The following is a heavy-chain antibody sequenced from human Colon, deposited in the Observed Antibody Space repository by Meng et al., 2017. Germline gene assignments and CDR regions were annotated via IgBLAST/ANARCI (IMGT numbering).Heavy chain of an antibody. J-gene: IGHJ4*02. CDR3: AGSLHGGNSAFEF. CDR2: ISGTSQSK. V-gene: IGHV3-11*01. Sequence: QVHLVESGGGFVKPGGSLSLSCAASGFYFSDYYMTWIRQAPGKGPEWLSYISGTSQSKYYADSVKGRFAISRDNAKNSLYLQMDSLTAADTAVYYCAGSLHGGNSAFEFWGQGTLVTVSS. D-gene: IGHD4-23*01. CDR1: GFYFSDYY.